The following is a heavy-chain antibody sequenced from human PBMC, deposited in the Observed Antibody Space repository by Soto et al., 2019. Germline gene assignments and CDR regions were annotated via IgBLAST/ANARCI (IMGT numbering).Heavy chain of an antibody. V-gene: IGHV3-15*07. CDR1: GFTFSEAW. J-gene: IGHJ4*02. CDR2: IKSKAAGGTT. Sequence: EVQLVESGGGLVKPGGSLRLSCAASGFTFSEAWMNWVRQAPGKGLEWVDRIKSKAAGGTTDYVAPVKGRFTISRDYSTTTLFLQMNSLKTADTAVYYCTTDSPGAGGGPLWGQGTLVTVSS. CDR3: TTDSPGAGGGPL. D-gene: IGHD2-8*02.